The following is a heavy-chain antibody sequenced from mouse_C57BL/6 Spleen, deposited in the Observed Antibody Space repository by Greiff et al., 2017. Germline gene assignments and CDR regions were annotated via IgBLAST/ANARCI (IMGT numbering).Heavy chain of an antibody. CDR1: GFSLTSYG. J-gene: IGHJ4*01. CDR2: IWCDGST. D-gene: IGHD2-4*01. V-gene: IGHV2-6*03. CDR3: ARYDYDEDAMDY. Sequence: VQLQASGPGLVAPSQSLSITCTVSGFSLTSYGVHWVRQPPGKGLEWLVVIWCDGSTTYNSSLNSRLSISKVNSKSQAFLKMNSLQTDDTAMYYCARYDYDEDAMDYWGQGTSVTVSS.